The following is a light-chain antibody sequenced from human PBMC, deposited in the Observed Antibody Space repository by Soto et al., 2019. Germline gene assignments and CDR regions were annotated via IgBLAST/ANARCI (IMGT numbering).Light chain of an antibody. J-gene: IGLJ3*02. CDR1: TSDVGGYNY. V-gene: IGLV2-14*01. Sequence: QSALTQPASVSGSPGQSITISCTGTTSDVGGYNYVSWFQQYPGKAPKLKIYEVSNRPSGVSNRFSGSKSGNTASLTISDLQAKDEADYYCTSYTSSSTWVFGGGTKVTVL. CDR2: EVS. CDR3: TSYTSSSTWV.